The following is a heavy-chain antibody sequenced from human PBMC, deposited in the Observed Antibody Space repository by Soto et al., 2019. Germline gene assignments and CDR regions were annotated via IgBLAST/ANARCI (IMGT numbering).Heavy chain of an antibody. CDR1: GFPFSGTD. D-gene: IGHD3-10*01. CDR2: IDGSGGTT. Sequence: GGSLRLSCAASGFPFSGTDMTWVRQAPGKGLDWVSPIDGSGGTTYYADSVKGRFTISRDNSMNTVYLQMNSLRADDTALYYCAKNSGWFNTWGQGALVTVSS. J-gene: IGHJ5*02. CDR3: AKNSGWFNT. V-gene: IGHV3-23*01.